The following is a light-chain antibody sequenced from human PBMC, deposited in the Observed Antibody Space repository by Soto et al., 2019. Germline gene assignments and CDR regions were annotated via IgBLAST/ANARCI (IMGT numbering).Light chain of an antibody. CDR1: SSDVGAYNY. J-gene: IGLJ1*01. CDR2: DVS. Sequence: QSALTQPRSVSGSPGQSVTISCTGTSSDVGAYNYVSWYQQYPGKAPKLMIYDVSKRPSGVPDRFSGSESGNTASLTISGLQAEDEADYYCCSYAGTYTYVFGTGTKVTVL. CDR3: CSYAGTYTYV. V-gene: IGLV2-11*01.